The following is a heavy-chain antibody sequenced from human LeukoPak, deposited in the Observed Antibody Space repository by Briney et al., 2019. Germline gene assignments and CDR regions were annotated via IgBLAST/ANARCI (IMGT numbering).Heavy chain of an antibody. CDR3: APYHSMANPPWGSPP. CDR1: GYTITNNY. CDR2: INPSGTGT. Sequence: ASVKVSCKASGYTITNNYMHWVRQPPGQGLEWMGVINPSGTGTSYAQKFQGRITMSRDASTSTAYMELSSLRSGDTAFYYGAPYHSMANPPWGSPPWGQGTLV. V-gene: IGHV1-46*01. J-gene: IGHJ5*02. D-gene: IGHD3-16*01.